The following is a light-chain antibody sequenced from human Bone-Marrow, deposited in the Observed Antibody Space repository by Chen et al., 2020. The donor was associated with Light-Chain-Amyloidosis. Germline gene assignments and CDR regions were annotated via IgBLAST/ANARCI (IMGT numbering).Light chain of an antibody. CDR1: SGSIAGNY. J-gene: IGLJ3*02. CDR2: EDN. V-gene: IGLV6-57*01. Sequence: FMLTQPRAVSESPGKTVTISCTRSSGSIAGNYVQWFQQRPGRSPTTVIFEDNIRPPGVPDRFSGSIDTSSNSAALYISGLRPENEADYYCQCYDNSVRVFGGVTRLTVL. CDR3: QCYDNSVRV.